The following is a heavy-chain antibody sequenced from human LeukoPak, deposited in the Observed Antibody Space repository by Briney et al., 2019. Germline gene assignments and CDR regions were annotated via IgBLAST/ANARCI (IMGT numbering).Heavy chain of an antibody. CDR2: IYYSVST. V-gene: IGHV4-31*03. Sequence: SETLSLTCTVSGGSISSGGYYWSWIRQHPGKGLESIGYIYYSVSTYYNPSRKSRVTISVDTSKNQFSLKLSSVTATGKAVYYCERDGGYGGSGYHYFAYWGQGTLVTVSS. CDR1: GGSISSGGYY. D-gene: IGHD3-22*01. CDR3: ERDGGYGGSGYHYFAY. J-gene: IGHJ4*02.